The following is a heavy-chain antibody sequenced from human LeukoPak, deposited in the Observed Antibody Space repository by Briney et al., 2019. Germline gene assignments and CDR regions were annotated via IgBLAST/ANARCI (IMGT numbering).Heavy chain of an antibody. D-gene: IGHD6-13*01. J-gene: IGHJ4*02. Sequence: ASVKVSCKVSGYTLTELSMHWVRQAPGKGLEWMGGFDPEDGETIYAQKFQGRVTVTEDTSTDTAYMELSSLRSEDTAVYYCATAGLAGNYFDYWGQGTLVTVSS. V-gene: IGHV1-24*01. CDR3: ATAGLAGNYFDY. CDR1: GYTLTELS. CDR2: FDPEDGET.